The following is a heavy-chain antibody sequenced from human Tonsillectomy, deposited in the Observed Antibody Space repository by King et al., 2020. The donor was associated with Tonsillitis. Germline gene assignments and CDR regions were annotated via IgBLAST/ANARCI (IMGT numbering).Heavy chain of an antibody. V-gene: IGHV1-69*01. D-gene: IGHD2-15*01. Sequence: VQLVESGAEVKKPGSSVRVSCKASGGTFSRYSISWVRQAPGQGLEWRGGIIPILSTSNYAQKFQGRVTLTADESTSTAYMVLSILRSEDTAVYYCATCSGGNCYSAGYYYYFGMDVWGQGTTVTVSS. CDR1: GGTFSRYS. CDR3: ATCSGGNCYSAGYYYYFGMDV. J-gene: IGHJ6*02. CDR2: IIPILSTS.